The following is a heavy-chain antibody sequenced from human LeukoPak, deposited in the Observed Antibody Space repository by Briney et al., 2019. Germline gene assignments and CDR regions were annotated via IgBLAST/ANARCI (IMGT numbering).Heavy chain of an antibody. CDR2: LSDSGVYT. CDR3: AKKAHYDAYAKYFDY. V-gene: IGHV3-23*01. J-gene: IGHJ4*02. Sequence: GGSLRLSCAAFGFTFSSYGMHWVRQAPGKGLEWVSILSDSGVYTYYADSVKGRFTISRDNSNNMLYLQMNSLRAEDTAVYYCAKKAHYDAYAKYFDYWGQGTLVTVSS. CDR1: GFTFSSYG. D-gene: IGHD4-17*01.